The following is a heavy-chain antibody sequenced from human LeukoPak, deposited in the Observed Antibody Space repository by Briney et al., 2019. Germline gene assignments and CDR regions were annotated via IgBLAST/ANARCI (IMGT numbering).Heavy chain of an antibody. CDR2: ISGSSDSI. CDR1: GFTFSSYS. CDR3: AKDPRGRSGSFGY. J-gene: IGHJ4*02. D-gene: IGHD1-26*01. Sequence: GGSLRLSCAASGFTFSSYSMNWVRQAPGKGLEWVSYISGSSDSIYYADSVKGRFTISRDNAKSSLYLQMNSLRAEDTAVYYCAKDPRGRSGSFGYWGQGTLVTVSS. V-gene: IGHV3-48*01.